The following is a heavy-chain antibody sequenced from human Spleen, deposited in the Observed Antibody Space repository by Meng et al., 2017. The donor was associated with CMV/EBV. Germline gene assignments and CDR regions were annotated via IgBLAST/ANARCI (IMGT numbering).Heavy chain of an antibody. D-gene: IGHD2-2*01. CDR1: GYTFTSYY. CDR2: INPSGGST. V-gene: IGHV1-46*01. J-gene: IGHJ6*02. CDR3: ARMLSVVVPAAPGGNYGMDV. Sequence: ASVKVSCKASGYTFTSYYMHWVRQAPGQGLEWMGIINPSGGSTSYAQKFQGRVTMTRDTSTSTVYMDLSSLRSEDTAVYYCARMLSVVVPAAPGGNYGMDVWGQGTTVTVSS.